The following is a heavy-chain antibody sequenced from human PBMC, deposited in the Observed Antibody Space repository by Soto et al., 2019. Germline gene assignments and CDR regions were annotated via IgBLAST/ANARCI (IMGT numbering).Heavy chain of an antibody. CDR2: IYPGDSDT. V-gene: IGHV5-51*01. CDR3: ARHHGSPGSYFGLDV. CDR1: GYSFTSYW. Sequence: LGESLKISCQGSGYSFTSYWINWVRQMPGKGLEWMGIIYPGDSDTRYSPSFQGQVTISADKSIDTAYLQWRSLKASDTAVYYCARHHGSPGSYFGLDVWGQGTTVTVSS. J-gene: IGHJ6*02. D-gene: IGHD6-13*01.